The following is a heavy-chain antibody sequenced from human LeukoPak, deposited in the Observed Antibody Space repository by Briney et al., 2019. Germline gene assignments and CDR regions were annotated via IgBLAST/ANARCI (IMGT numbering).Heavy chain of an antibody. CDR2: IIPILGIA. Sequence: GASVKVSCKASGGTFSSYAISWVRQAPGQGLEWMGRIIPILGIANYAQKFQGRVTITADKSTSTAYMELSSLRSEDTAVYYCASHVEMATIHINICAFDIWGQGTMVTVSS. J-gene: IGHJ3*02. CDR3: ASHVEMATIHINICAFDI. CDR1: GGTFSSYA. V-gene: IGHV1-69*04. D-gene: IGHD5-12*01.